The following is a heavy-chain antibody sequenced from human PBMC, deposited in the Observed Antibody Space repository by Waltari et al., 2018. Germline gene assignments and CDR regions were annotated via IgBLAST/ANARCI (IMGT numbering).Heavy chain of an antibody. CDR2: ITYNGRET. V-gene: IGHV3-30*04. D-gene: IGHD2-2*01. Sequence: QGQLVESGGGVVPPGRSRRLSCMASRFAFSTYTIHWVRQAPGKGLGWVALITYNGRETHYGDSVKGRFTISRDNPKKTLYLEMSSLRPDDAGVYFCAREERTSSFYYLDLWGLGTLVTVSS. CDR3: AREERTSSFYYLDL. CDR1: RFAFSTYT. J-gene: IGHJ4*02.